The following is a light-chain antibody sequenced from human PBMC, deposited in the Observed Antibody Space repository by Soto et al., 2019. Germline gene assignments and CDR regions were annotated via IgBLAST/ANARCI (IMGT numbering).Light chain of an antibody. J-gene: IGLJ3*02. CDR3: TSFTSSSTWV. CDR2: EVS. CDR1: SSDVGGYNY. V-gene: IGLV2-14*03. Sequence: QSALTQPASVSGSPGQSITISCTGTSSDVGGYNYVSWFQQHPGKAPKLKIYEVSNRPSGVSNRFSGSKSGYTASLTISELQAEDEADYYCTSFTSSSTWVFGGGTNLTVL.